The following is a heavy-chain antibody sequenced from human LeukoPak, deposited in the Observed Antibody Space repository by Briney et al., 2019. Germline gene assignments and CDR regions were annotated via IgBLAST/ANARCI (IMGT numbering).Heavy chain of an antibody. V-gene: IGHV3-33*01. D-gene: IGHD2-21*02. Sequence: GRSLRLSCAASGFSFSYYGMQWVRQAPGRGREGVAVIWYDGSNKYYADSVKGRFTISRDTRDNSKNTLYLQMNSLRAEDTAVYYCAREGDSRKFDYWGQGTLVTVSS. CDR2: IWYDGSNK. CDR3: AREGDSRKFDY. J-gene: IGHJ4*02. CDR1: GFSFSYYG.